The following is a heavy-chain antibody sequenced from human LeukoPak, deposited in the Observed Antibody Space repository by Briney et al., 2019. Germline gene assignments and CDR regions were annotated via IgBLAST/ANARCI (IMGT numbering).Heavy chain of an antibody. CDR3: ARVGVGGY. V-gene: IGHV3-48*04. J-gene: IGHJ4*02. Sequence: PGGSLRLSCAASGFTFSDYNMNWVRQAPGKGLEWISYISSSSTTIYYADSVKGRITISRDNAKNSLYLQMNSLRVEDTAVYYCARVGVGGYWGQGTLVTVSS. CDR1: GFTFSDYN. CDR2: ISSSSTTI. D-gene: IGHD3-16*01.